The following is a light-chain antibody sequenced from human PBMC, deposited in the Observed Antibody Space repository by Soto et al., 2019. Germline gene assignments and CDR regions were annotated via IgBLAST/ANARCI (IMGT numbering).Light chain of an antibody. CDR2: EVR. J-gene: IGLJ2*01. CDR1: SSDVGSYNY. Sequence: QSALTQPASVSGSPGQSITISCTGTSSDVGSYNYVSWYQQHPGKAPKLMIYEVRNRPSGVSDRFSGSKSGKTASLTIFGLQAEDEADYYCQSYDPTLRTSLFGGGTKLTVL. CDR3: QSYDPTLRTSL. V-gene: IGLV2-14*01.